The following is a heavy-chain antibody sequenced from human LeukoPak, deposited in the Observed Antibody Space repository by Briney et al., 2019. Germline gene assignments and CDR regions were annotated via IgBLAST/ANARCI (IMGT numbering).Heavy chain of an antibody. D-gene: IGHD5-12*01. CDR1: GGSIRTYY. V-gene: IGHV4-59*07. CDR2: IYHTGST. J-gene: IGHJ4*02. Sequence: DTLSLTCTLCGGSIRTYYWSWIRQPPGKGLECIGYIYHTGSTNYNPSLKSRVTISVDPSKNQLSLKLSSVTAADTAVYYCARGGGYARPIGYWGQGALVTVSS. CDR3: ARGGGYARPIGY.